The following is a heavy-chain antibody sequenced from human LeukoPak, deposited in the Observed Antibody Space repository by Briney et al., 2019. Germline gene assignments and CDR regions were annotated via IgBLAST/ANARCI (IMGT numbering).Heavy chain of an antibody. CDR3: AKDHIAAAGTDYYYGMDV. D-gene: IGHD6-13*01. CDR1: GFTFSSYA. Sequence: GGSLRLSCAASGFTFSSYAMSWVRQAPGKGLEWVSAISGSGGSTYYADSVKGRFTISRDNSKNTLYLQMNSLRAEDTAVYYCAKDHIAAAGTDYYYGMDVWGQGTTVTVSS. CDR2: ISGSGGST. J-gene: IGHJ6*02. V-gene: IGHV3-23*01.